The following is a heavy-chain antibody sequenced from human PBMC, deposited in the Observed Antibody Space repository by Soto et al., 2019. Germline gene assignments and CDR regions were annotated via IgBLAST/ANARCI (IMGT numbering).Heavy chain of an antibody. CDR1: GGSISNHY. V-gene: IGHV4-59*11. CDR2: FFVSGST. CDR3: AGGHAPLYRFDP. D-gene: IGHD2-15*01. Sequence: QVQLQESGPGLVKPSETLSLTCTVSGGSISNHYWSWIRQPPGKGLEWIGYFFVSGSTNYNPSLKSRVTISADTSKNQFSLNLSSVTAADTAIYYCAGGHAPLYRFDPWGPGTLVTVSS. J-gene: IGHJ5*02.